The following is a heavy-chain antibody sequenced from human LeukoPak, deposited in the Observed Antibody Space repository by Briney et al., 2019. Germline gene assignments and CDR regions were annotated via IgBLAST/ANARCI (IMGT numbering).Heavy chain of an antibody. D-gene: IGHD4-11*01. Sequence: GGSLRLSCAASGFTFSSDSMNWVRQAPGKGLEWVSSISSSGNYKDYADTVNGRFTTSRDNAKNSLYLRMNSLRAEDTAAYYCARTADYSLYGDFDYWGQGTLVTVSS. V-gene: IGHV3-21*01. CDR3: ARTADYSLYGDFDY. J-gene: IGHJ4*02. CDR1: GFTFSSDS. CDR2: ISSSGNYK.